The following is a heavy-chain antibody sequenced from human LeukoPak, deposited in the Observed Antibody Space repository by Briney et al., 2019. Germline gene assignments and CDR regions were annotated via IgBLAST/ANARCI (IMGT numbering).Heavy chain of an antibody. CDR3: AAWGRDSSGYY. Sequence: PSETLSLTCTVSGGSISPISSSTYYWGWIRQAPGKGLEWIGSLFYGENTHYNPSLKSRATLSVDSSKNQFSLKLSSVTAADTAVYYCAAWGRDSSGYYWGQGTLVTVSS. J-gene: IGHJ4*02. CDR2: LFYGENT. D-gene: IGHD3-22*01. CDR1: GGSISPISSSTYY. V-gene: IGHV4-39*07.